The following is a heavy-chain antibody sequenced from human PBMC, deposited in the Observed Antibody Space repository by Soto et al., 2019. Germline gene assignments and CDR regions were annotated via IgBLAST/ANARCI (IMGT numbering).Heavy chain of an antibody. J-gene: IGHJ4*02. V-gene: IGHV1-18*01. CDR3: ARDWFGIDY. Sequence: QVQLVQSGAEVKKPGASVKVSCKASGYTFTSYGISWVRQAPGQGLEWMGWINPYNGNTNYAQKLQGRVTMTTDTSTNTAYTELRSLGSDDTAVDYCARDWFGIDYWGECTVVTVSS. CDR1: GYTFTSYG. D-gene: IGHD3-16*01. CDR2: INPYNGNT.